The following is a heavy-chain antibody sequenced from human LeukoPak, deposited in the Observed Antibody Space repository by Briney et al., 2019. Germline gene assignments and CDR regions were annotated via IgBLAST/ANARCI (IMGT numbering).Heavy chain of an antibody. CDR2: ISSSSSYI. J-gene: IGHJ4*02. V-gene: IGHV3-21*01. D-gene: IGHD1-1*01. Sequence: GGSLRLSCAASGFTFSSYSMTWVRQAPGKGLEWVSSISSSSSYIYYADSVKGRFTISRDNAKNSLYLQMNSLRAEDTAVYYCARDRSGTDDYWGQGTLVTVPS. CDR1: GFTFSSYS. CDR3: ARDRSGTDDY.